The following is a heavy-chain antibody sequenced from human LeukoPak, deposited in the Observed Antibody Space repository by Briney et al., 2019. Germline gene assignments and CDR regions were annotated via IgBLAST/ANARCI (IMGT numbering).Heavy chain of an antibody. CDR3: ARVSVGSSWYSNYYYYYYMDV. J-gene: IGHJ6*03. CDR1: GYTFTGYY. D-gene: IGHD6-13*01. Sequence: GASVKVSCKASGYTFTGYYMHWVRQAPGQGLEWMGWINPNSGSTGYAQKFQGRVTMTRNTSISTAYMELSSLRSEDTAVYYCARVSVGSSWYSNYYYYYYMDVWGKGTTVTISS. V-gene: IGHV1-8*02. CDR2: INPNSGST.